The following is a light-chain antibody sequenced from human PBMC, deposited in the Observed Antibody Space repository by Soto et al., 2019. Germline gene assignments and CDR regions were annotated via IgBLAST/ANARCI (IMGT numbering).Light chain of an antibody. CDR1: QNLGKW. CDR2: DAS. CDR3: QQYEHYHS. J-gene: IGKJ2*01. Sequence: IQLTQSPSFVSASVGDRVAITCRASQNLGKWLAWYQHKAGEAPKLLVFDASNLQDGVPSRFSGTGSGTEFTLTISGLQPDDFGTYYCQQYEHYHSFGQGTTVDIK. V-gene: IGKV1-5*01.